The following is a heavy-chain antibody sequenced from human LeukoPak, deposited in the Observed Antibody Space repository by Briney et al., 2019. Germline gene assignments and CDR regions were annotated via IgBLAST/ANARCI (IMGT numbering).Heavy chain of an antibody. CDR3: ARDLYVKQPPGAFDI. Sequence: GGSLRLSCAASGFTFSSYSMNWVRQAPGKGLEWVSYISSSSSTIYYADSVKGRFTISRDNAKNSLYLQMNSLRAEDTAVYYCARDLYVKQPPGAFDIWGQGTMVTVSS. D-gene: IGHD2-8*01. V-gene: IGHV3-48*01. J-gene: IGHJ3*02. CDR1: GFTFSSYS. CDR2: ISSSSSTI.